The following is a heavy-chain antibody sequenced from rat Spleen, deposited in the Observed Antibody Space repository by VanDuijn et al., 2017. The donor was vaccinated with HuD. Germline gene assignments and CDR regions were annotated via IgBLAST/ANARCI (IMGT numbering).Heavy chain of an antibody. CDR3: VREDLGINY. Sequence: EVQLVESGGGIVQPGRSMKLSCAASGFTFSNYGMHWIRQAPTKGLEWVASISPSGGSTYYRDSVKGRFTISRDNAKSTLYLQRSYLGSEDTAIYYCVREDLGINYWGQGVMVTVSS. J-gene: IGHJ2*01. CDR2: ISPSGGST. D-gene: IGHD1-9*01. V-gene: IGHV5-19*01. CDR1: GFTFSNYG.